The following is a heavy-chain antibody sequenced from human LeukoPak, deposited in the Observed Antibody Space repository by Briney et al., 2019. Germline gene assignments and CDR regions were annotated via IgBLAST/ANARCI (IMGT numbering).Heavy chain of an antibody. Sequence: GGSLRLSCAASGFTVSSNYMSWVRQAPGKGLEWVSVIHSDGVTHYADSVKGRFTITRDTSKNTLYLQMNSLRAEDTAVYYCASTSIIRGYDHDQYYWGQGTLVTVSS. D-gene: IGHD5-12*01. CDR3: ASTSIIRGYDHDQYY. V-gene: IGHV3-53*01. CDR1: GFTVSSNY. CDR2: IHSDGVT. J-gene: IGHJ4*02.